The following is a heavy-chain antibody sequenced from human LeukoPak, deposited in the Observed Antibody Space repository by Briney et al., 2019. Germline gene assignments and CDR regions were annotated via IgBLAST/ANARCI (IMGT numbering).Heavy chain of an antibody. CDR3: ARVDWNDEISGGYFDY. CDR1: GFTFSSYG. D-gene: IGHD1-1*01. J-gene: IGHJ4*02. Sequence: GGSLRLSCAASGFTFSSYGMHWVRQAPGKGLEWVAVIWYDGSNKYYADSVKGRFTISRDNSKNTLYLQMNSLRAEDTAVYYCARVDWNDEISGGYFDYWGQGTLVTVSS. CDR2: IWYDGSNK. V-gene: IGHV3-33*01.